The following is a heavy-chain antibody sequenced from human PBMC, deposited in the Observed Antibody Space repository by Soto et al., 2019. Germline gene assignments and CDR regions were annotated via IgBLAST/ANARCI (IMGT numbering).Heavy chain of an antibody. Sequence: GSVKVSCKGAGYNFNSRSINWLRQAPGQGLEWMGWINPNTGNPTYEQGFTGRFVFSVDTSVSTVYLQIFSLKADDSAVYYCARDRASGSFDYWGQGTLVTVYS. CDR2: INPNTGNP. CDR3: ARDRASGSFDY. D-gene: IGHD1-26*01. V-gene: IGHV7-4-1*01. J-gene: IGHJ4*02. CDR1: GYNFNSRS.